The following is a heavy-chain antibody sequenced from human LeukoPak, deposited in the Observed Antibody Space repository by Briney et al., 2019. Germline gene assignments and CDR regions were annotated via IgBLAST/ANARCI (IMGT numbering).Heavy chain of an antibody. V-gene: IGHV3-23*01. CDR2: IDGGAVKT. D-gene: IGHD4-17*01. CDR1: GFRFDAFT. Sequence: GGSLRLSCIASGFRFDAFTISWVRQAPGKGLEWVSGIDGGAVKTYFADPVKGRFTISRDNSKNTVHLQMNSLRAEDTGVYYCVKESPHWTVTPGDWGQGTLVIVSS. J-gene: IGHJ4*02. CDR3: VKESPHWTVTPGD.